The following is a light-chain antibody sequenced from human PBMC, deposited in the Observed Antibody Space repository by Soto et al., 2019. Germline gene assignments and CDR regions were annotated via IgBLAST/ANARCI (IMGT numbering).Light chain of an antibody. Sequence: EIVLTQSPATLSVSPGETATLSCRASQSVSSSLAWYQQTPGRAPRLLIYGASTRATGIPTRFSGSGSGTEFTLTISSLQSEDFAAYYCQQYNNWPPLTFGGGTKVDIK. CDR2: GAS. V-gene: IGKV3-15*01. J-gene: IGKJ4*01. CDR3: QQYNNWPPLT. CDR1: QSVSSS.